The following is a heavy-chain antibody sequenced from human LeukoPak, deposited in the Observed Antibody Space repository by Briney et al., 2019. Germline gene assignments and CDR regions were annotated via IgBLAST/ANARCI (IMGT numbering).Heavy chain of an antibody. J-gene: IGHJ5*02. CDR2: IIPIFGTA. D-gene: IGHD2-8*01. V-gene: IGHV1-69*01. CDR1: GDTFSSYA. CDR3: ARVTLGQVYRMAHWFDP. Sequence: ASVKVSCKASGDTFSSYAISWVRQAPGQGLEWMGGIIPIFGTANYAQKFQGRVTITADESTSTAYMELSSLRSEDTAVYYCARVTLGQVYRMAHWFDPWGQGTLVTVSS.